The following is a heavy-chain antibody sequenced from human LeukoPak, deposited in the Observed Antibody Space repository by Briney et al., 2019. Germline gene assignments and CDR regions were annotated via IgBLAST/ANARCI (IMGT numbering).Heavy chain of an antibody. D-gene: IGHD2-2*01. J-gene: IGHJ6*02. CDR1: GFTFSSYG. CDR3: AKGKVPAAMQVPPYYCMDV. Sequence: PGGSLRLSCAASGFTFSSYGMHWVRQAPGKGLEWVSAISGSGGSTDYAHSVKGRSTISRDNSKNPLYLKMNSLRAEDTAVYYCAKGKVPAAMQVPPYYCMDVWGQGTTVTVSS. CDR2: ISGSGGST. V-gene: IGHV3-23*01.